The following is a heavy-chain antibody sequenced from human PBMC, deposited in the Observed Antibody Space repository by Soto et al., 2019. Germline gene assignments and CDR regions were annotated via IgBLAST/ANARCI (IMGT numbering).Heavy chain of an antibody. D-gene: IGHD2-15*01. CDR2: ISGGGDGT. V-gene: IGHV3-23*01. CDR3: AKKGLGSLATYCSTGDCHYAFDI. CDR1: GFTFGNYA. J-gene: IGHJ3*02. Sequence: EVQLLESGGGLVQPGGSLRLSCAASGFTFGNYAIIWVRQAPGKGLEWVTTISGGGDGTYYADSMRGRFTISRENSRNTVYLQMNSLRAEDTAVYYCAKKGLGSLATYCSTGDCHYAFDIWGQGTMVTVSS.